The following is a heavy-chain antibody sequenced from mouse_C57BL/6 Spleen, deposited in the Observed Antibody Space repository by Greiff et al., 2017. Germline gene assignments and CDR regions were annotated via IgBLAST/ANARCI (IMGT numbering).Heavy chain of an antibody. D-gene: IGHD2-1*01. J-gene: IGHJ2*01. Sequence: EVKLMESGGDLVKPGGSLKLSCAASGFTFSSYGMSWVRQTPDKRLEWVATISSGGSYTYYPDSVKGRFTISRDNAKNTLYLQMSSLKSEDTAMYYCARRGGNYYLDYWGQGTTLTVSS. V-gene: IGHV5-6*02. CDR1: GFTFSSYG. CDR2: ISSGGSYT. CDR3: ARRGGNYYLDY.